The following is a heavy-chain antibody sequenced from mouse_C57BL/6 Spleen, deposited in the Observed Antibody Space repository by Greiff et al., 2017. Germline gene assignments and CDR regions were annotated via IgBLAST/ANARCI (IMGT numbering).Heavy chain of an antibody. CDR2: INPSSGYT. D-gene: IGHD2-12*01. CDR3: TRGIVKDAGYFDY. CDR1: GYTFTSYT. V-gene: IGHV1-4*01. Sequence: VQLQQSGAELARPGASVKMSCKASGYTFTSYTMHWVKQRPGQGLEWIGYINPSSGYTKYNQKFKDKATWTAEKSSSTAYMQLSSLTSEDSAVYYCTRGIVKDAGYFDYWGQGTTLTVSS. J-gene: IGHJ2*01.